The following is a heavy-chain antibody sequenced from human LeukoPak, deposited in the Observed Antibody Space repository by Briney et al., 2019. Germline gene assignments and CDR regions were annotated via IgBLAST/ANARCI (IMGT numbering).Heavy chain of an antibody. CDR1: GGSFSGYY. D-gene: IGHD5-18*01. CDR2: INHSGST. CDR3: ARDGYSYGSDAFDI. V-gene: IGHV4-34*01. Sequence: SETLSLTCAVYGGSFSGYYWSWIRQPPGNGLEWIGEINHSGSTNYNPSLKSRVTISVDTSKNQFSLKLSSVTAADTAVYYCARDGYSYGSDAFDIWGQGTMVTVSS. J-gene: IGHJ3*02.